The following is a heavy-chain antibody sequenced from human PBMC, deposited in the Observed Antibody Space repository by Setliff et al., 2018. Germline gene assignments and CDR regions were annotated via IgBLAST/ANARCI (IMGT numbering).Heavy chain of an antibody. D-gene: IGHD1-26*01. CDR2: ISSRSSTI. CDR3: ARDPNSGSYWNYYYYMDV. CDR1: GFRFSDYE. V-gene: IGHV3-48*01. Sequence: PGGSLRLSCVASGFRFSDYEMNWVRQAPGKGLEWVSYISSRSSTIYYADSVKGRFTISRDNAKNSLYLQMNSLRAEDTAVYYCARDPNSGSYWNYYYYMDVWGKGTTVTVSS. J-gene: IGHJ6*03.